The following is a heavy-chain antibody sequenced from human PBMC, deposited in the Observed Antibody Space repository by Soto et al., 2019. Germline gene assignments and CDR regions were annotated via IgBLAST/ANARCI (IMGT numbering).Heavy chain of an antibody. CDR1: GYAFTNYA. J-gene: IGHJ5*02. D-gene: IGHD3-3*01. Sequence: QVQLVQSGAEVRKPGASVKVSCKASGYAFTNYAVHWVRQAPGQRLEWMGWINTANGNTKYSQRFQGRVTIIRDTSASTAYMELSSLRSEDTAVYYCARDQDYDFWSGQNWFDPGAREPWSPSPQ. V-gene: IGHV1-3*04. CDR3: ARDQDYDFWSGQNWFDP. CDR2: INTANGNT.